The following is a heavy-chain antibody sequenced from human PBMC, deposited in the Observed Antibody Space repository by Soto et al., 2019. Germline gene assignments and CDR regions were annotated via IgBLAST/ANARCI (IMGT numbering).Heavy chain of an antibody. CDR2: IYYSGST. J-gene: IGHJ4*02. CDR3: ARVGYSYGLDY. CDR1: GGSISSYY. V-gene: IGHV4-59*01. Sequence: SETLSLTCTVSGGSISSYYWSWIRQPPGKGLEWIGYIYYSGSTNYNPSLKSRVTISVDTSKNQFSLKLSSVTAAATAVYYCARVGYSYGLDYWGQGTLVTVSS. D-gene: IGHD5-18*01.